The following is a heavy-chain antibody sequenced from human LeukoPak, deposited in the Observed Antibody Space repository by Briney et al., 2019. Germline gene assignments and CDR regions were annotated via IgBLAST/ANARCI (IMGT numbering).Heavy chain of an antibody. Sequence: GGSLRLSCAASGFTFSSYGMHWVRQAPGKGLEWVAVIWYDGSNKYYADSVKGRFTISRDNSKSTLYLQMNSLRAEDTAVYYCARAPQGASLFDYWGQGTLVTVSS. CDR2: IWYDGSNK. V-gene: IGHV3-33*01. CDR3: ARAPQGASLFDY. J-gene: IGHJ4*02. CDR1: GFTFSSYG.